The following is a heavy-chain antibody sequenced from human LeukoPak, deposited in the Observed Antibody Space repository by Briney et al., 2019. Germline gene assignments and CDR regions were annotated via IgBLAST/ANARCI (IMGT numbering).Heavy chain of an antibody. CDR1: GYTFSSDG. J-gene: IGHJ4*02. Sequence: ASVKVSCKASGYTFSSDGVSWVRQAPGQGLEWMGWISVYKGHTNFAQKLQGRVTMTTDTSTSTAYMELRSLRSDDTAVYYCARDYYDSSGPLDYWGQGTLVTVSS. D-gene: IGHD3-22*01. CDR2: ISVYKGHT. CDR3: ARDYYDSSGPLDY. V-gene: IGHV1-18*01.